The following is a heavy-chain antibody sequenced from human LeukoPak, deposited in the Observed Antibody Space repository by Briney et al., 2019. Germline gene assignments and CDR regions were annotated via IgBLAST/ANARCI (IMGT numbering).Heavy chain of an antibody. CDR2: MNPNSGNT. Sequence: ASVKVSCKASGYTSTSYDINWVRQATGQGLEWMGWMNPNSGNTGYAQKFQGRVTMTRNTSISTAYMELSSLRSEDTAVYYCARGVDIVVVPAAIPFDYWGQGTLVTVSS. D-gene: IGHD2-2*02. J-gene: IGHJ4*02. CDR3: ARGVDIVVVPAAIPFDY. V-gene: IGHV1-8*01. CDR1: GYTSTSYD.